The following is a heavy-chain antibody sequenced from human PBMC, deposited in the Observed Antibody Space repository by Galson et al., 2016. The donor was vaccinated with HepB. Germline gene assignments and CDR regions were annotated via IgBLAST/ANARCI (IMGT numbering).Heavy chain of an antibody. J-gene: IGHJ6*02. CDR2: IDHSGIS. V-gene: IGHV4-34*01. CDR1: GGSFRGYD. D-gene: IGHD3-3*01. CDR3: ARGRPPSRALRHYPSAIFALDV. Sequence: SETLSLTCAVYGGSFRGYDWTWIRQPPGKGLEWIGEIDHSGISNYNPSVKSRVTISVDTSKNQFSLKLISVTAADTAVYYCARGRPPSRALRHYPSAIFALDVWGQGTTVTVSS.